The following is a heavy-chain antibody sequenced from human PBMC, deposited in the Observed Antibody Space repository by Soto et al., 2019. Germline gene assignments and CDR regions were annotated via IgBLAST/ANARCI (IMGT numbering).Heavy chain of an antibody. CDR3: ARVRDYGMDV. CDR1: GYTFTGYY. V-gene: IGHV1-2*02. J-gene: IGHJ6*02. Sequence: GAAVKPSCKASGYTFTGYYMHWVRQAPGQGLEWLGWINPDSGATNYAQNFQGRVTMTRDTSVSTAYMELSSLRSDDTAVYYCARVRDYGMDVWGQGTT. CDR2: INPDSGAT.